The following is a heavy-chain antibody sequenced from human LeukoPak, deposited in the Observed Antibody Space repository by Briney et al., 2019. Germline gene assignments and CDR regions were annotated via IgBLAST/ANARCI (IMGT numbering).Heavy chain of an antibody. D-gene: IGHD4-17*01. CDR1: NYNFSDYT. CDR2: ISPKNGDT. Sequence: ASVKVSCKASNYNFSDYTINWVRQAPGQGLEWMGWISPKNGDTNPAQRVQGRVTMTTETSTTTAYMDLRNLTSDDTAVYFCARGPLYGDYYCDFGGQGTLVTVSS. V-gene: IGHV1-18*01. CDR3: ARGPLYGDYYCDF. J-gene: IGHJ4*02.